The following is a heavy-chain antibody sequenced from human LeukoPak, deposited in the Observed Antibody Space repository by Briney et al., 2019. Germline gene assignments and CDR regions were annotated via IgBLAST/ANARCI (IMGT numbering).Heavy chain of an antibody. CDR2: IRYDGSNK. CDR1: GFTFSSYG. J-gene: IGHJ4*02. D-gene: IGHD1-26*01. V-gene: IGHV3-30*02. CDR3: AKGGLGSYWGDYFDY. Sequence: GGSLRLSCAASGFTFSSYGMHWVRQAPGKGLEWVAFIRYDGSNKYYADSVKGRFTISRDNSKNTLYLQMNSLRAEDTAVYYCAKGGLGSYWGDYFDYWGQGTLVAVSS.